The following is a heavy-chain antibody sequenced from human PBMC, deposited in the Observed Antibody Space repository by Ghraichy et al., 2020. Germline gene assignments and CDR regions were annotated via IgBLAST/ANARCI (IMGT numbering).Heavy chain of an antibody. D-gene: IGHD3-3*01. CDR2: LSYDGSNK. J-gene: IGHJ4*02. Sequence: GGSLRLSCTASGFTFSTYAMHWVRQAPGKGLEWVAVLSYDGSNKHYADSMKGRFTIFRDNSKNTLYLQTNSLRPEDTAVYYCAGGPTIFGLIFIWGQGTLVTVSS. V-gene: IGHV3-30*04. CDR1: GFTFSTYA. CDR3: AGGPTIFGLIFI.